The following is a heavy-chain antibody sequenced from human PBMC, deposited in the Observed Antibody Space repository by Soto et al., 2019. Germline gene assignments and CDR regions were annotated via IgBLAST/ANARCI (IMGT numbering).Heavy chain of an antibody. CDR1: GGSISSSSYY. CDR3: ARQIRHYGDYGRYFDF. Sequence: SETLYLTCTVSGGSISSSSYYWGWIRQPPGKGLEWIGSIYYSGSTYYNPSLKSRVTISVDTSKNQFSLKLSSVTAADTAVYYCARQIRHYGDYGRYFDFWGQGTLVTVSS. D-gene: IGHD4-17*01. J-gene: IGHJ4*02. CDR2: IYYSGST. V-gene: IGHV4-39*01.